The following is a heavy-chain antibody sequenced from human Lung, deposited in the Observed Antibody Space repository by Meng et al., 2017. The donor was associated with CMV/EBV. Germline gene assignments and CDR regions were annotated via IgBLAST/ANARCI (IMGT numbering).Heavy chain of an antibody. CDR1: GFTFSSYG. CDR3: AKDVGSSGYYYGDAFDI. CDR2: IRYDGSNK. Sequence: GGPLRLXCAASGFTFSSYGMHWVRQAPGKGLEWVAFIRYDGSNKYYADSVKGRFTISRDNSKNTLYLQMNSLRAEDTAVYYCAKDVGSSGYYYGDAFDIWXQGTMVTVSS. V-gene: IGHV3-30*02. D-gene: IGHD3-22*01. J-gene: IGHJ3*02.